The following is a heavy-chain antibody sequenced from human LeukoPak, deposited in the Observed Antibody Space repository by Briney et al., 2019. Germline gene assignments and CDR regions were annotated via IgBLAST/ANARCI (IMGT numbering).Heavy chain of an antibody. J-gene: IGHJ5*02. CDR1: GYTLTSYA. V-gene: IGHV7-4-1*02. CDR3: ATRIAAAGTGYNWFDP. Sequence: GASVKVSCKASGYTLTSYAMNWVRQAPGQGLEWMGWINTNTGNPTYAQGFTGRFVFSLDTSVSTAYLQISSLKAEDTAVYYCATRIAAAGTGYNWFDPWGQGTLVTVSS. CDR2: INTNTGNP. D-gene: IGHD6-13*01.